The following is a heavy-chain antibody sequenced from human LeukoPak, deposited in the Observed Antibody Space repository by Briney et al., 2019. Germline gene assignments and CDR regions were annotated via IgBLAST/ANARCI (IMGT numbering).Heavy chain of an antibody. CDR3: ARDRSPFFVTTVTAELDP. V-gene: IGHV1-2*02. D-gene: IGHD4-17*01. Sequence: ASVKVSCKASGYTFTGYYMHWVRQAPGQGLEWMGWINPNSGGTNYAQKFQGRVTMTRDTSISTAYMELSRLRSDDTAVYYCARDRSPFFVTTVTAELDPWGQGTLVTVSS. CDR2: INPNSGGT. CDR1: GYTFTGYY. J-gene: IGHJ5*02.